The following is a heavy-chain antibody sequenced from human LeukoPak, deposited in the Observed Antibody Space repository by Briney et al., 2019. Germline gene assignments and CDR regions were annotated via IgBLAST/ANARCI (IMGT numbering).Heavy chain of an antibody. J-gene: IGHJ4*02. CDR2: IYTSGST. V-gene: IGHV4-61*02. Sequence: SETLSLTCTVSGGSISSGSYYWSWIRQPAGKGLEWIGRIYTSGSTNYNPSLKSRVTISVDTSKNQFSLKLSPVTAADTAVYYCARARYSSGWTPHYWGQGTLVTVSS. CDR3: ARARYSSGWTPHY. D-gene: IGHD6-19*01. CDR1: GGSISSGSYY.